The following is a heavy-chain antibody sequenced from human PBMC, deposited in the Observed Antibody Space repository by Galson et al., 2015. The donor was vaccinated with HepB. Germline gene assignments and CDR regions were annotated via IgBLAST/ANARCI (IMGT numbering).Heavy chain of an antibody. CDR2: ISGSGGST. V-gene: IGHV3-23*01. CDR3: AKDVLLWFGETYSNRPY. J-gene: IGHJ4*02. D-gene: IGHD3-10*01. Sequence: SLRLYCAASGFTFSSHAMSWVRQAPGKGLEWVSAISGSGGSTYYADSVKGRFTISRDNSKNTLYLQMNSLRAEDTAVYYCAKDVLLWFGETYSNRPYWGQGTLVTVSS. CDR1: GFTFSSHA.